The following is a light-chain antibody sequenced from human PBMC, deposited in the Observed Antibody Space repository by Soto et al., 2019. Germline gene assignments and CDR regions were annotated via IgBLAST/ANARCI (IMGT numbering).Light chain of an antibody. V-gene: IGKV3-20*01. CDR2: DVS. CDR1: QSVSSNY. J-gene: IGKJ1*01. Sequence: EIVLTQSPGTLSLSPGERATLSCRSSQSVSSNYLAWYQQKPYLPPRLLIYDVSGRATGIPDRFSGSGSGTDFTLTISRLEPEDFAVYYCQQYGSSPTFGQGTKVEIK. CDR3: QQYGSSPT.